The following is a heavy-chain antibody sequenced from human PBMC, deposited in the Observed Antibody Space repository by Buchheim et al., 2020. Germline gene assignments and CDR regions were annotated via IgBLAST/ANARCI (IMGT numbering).Heavy chain of an antibody. D-gene: IGHD5-24*01. CDR3: ARESRDVYNPDAFDI. Sequence: EVQLVESGGGLVQPGGSLRLSCAASGFTFSSYEMNWVRQAPGKGLEWGSYSNSSGSTIYYADSVKGGCTISSDNAKNSLHLQMNSLRAEDTAVYYCARESRDVYNPDAFDIWGQGT. CDR2: SNSSGSTI. J-gene: IGHJ3*02. V-gene: IGHV3-48*03. CDR1: GFTFSSYE.